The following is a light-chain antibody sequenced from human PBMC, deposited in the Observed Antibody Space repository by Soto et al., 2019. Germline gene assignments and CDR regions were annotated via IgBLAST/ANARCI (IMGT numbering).Light chain of an antibody. J-gene: IGKJ1*01. V-gene: IGKV3-15*01. CDR2: GAS. CDR3: QQYNNWPPWT. Sequence: EIVMTQSPATLSVSQGERATLSCRASQSVSSNLAWYQQKPGQAPRLLIYGASTRATGIPARFSGSGSGTEYSLTTISRQSEDYAVYYCQQYNNWPPWTFGEGTKVEIK. CDR1: QSVSSN.